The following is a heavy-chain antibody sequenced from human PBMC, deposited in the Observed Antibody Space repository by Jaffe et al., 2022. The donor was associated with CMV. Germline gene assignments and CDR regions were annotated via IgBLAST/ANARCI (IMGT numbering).Heavy chain of an antibody. V-gene: IGHV2-70*15. CDR3: ARIRRGESGYCSSTSCYIPYYFDY. CDR1: GFSLSTSGMC. J-gene: IGHJ4*02. D-gene: IGHD2-2*02. CDR2: IDWDDDK. Sequence: QVTLRESGPALVKPTQTLTLTCTFSGFSLSTSGMCVSWIRQPPGKALEWLARIDWDDDKYYSTSLKTRLTISKDTSKNQVVLTMTNMDPVDTATYYCARIRRGESGYCSSTSCYIPYYFDYWGQGTLVTVSS.